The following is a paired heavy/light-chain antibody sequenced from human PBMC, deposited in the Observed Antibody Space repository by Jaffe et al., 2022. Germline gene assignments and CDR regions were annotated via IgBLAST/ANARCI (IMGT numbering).Heavy chain of an antibody. CDR2: IRTDGTTK. CDR3: ARGSLAAGGRAFDY. CDR1: GFMFSSYE. D-gene: IGHD6-13*01. J-gene: IGHJ4*02. V-gene: IGHV3-48*03. Sequence: EVQLVESGGGLVQPGGSLRVSCAASGFMFSSYELNWVRQAPGKGLEWVSHIRTDGTTKYYADSVKGRFTISRDNAKNSLYLQMNSLRAEDTAVYYCARGSLAAGGRAFDYWGQGTLVTVSS.
Light chain of an antibody. CDR3: QAWDSNTAV. CDR1: KLGNTY. V-gene: IGLV3-1*01. Sequence: SFELTQPPSVSVSPGQTASITCSGNKLGNTYAAWYQQRPGQSPVVVIYQDTKRPSGIPERFSGSNSGNTATLTISGTQAMDEADYYCQAWDSNTAVFGGGTKLTV. CDR2: QDT. J-gene: IGLJ2*01.